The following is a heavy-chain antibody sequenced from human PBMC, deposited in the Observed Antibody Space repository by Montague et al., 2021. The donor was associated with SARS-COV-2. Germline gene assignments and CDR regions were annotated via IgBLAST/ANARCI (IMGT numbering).Heavy chain of an antibody. V-gene: IGHV6-1*01. J-gene: IGHJ1*01. Sequence: CAISGDSVSSDTAAWHWIRQFPSRGLEWLGRTFYRSQWHTDSAASVRSRISFSGDISKNQFSLHLNSVTPEDTAIYYCARDGDYGGTCYSFLQNWGQGTLVIVSS. CDR3: ARDGDYGGTCYSFLQN. CDR2: TFYRSQWHT. CDR1: GDSVSSDTAA. D-gene: IGHD4-17*01.